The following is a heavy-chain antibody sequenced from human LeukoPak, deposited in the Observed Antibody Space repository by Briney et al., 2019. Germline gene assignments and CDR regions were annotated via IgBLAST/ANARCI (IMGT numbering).Heavy chain of an antibody. D-gene: IGHD6-13*01. CDR1: GFTFDDYA. Sequence: GRSLRLSCAVSGFTFDDYAMHWVRQAPGKGLEWVSGISWSGSSVVYADSVKGRFTISRDNAKNSLYLQMNSLRAEDTDLYYCVKDMGSRSWYANDGFDIWGQGTMVTVSS. J-gene: IGHJ3*02. CDR3: VKDMGSRSWYANDGFDI. CDR2: ISWSGSSV. V-gene: IGHV3-9*01.